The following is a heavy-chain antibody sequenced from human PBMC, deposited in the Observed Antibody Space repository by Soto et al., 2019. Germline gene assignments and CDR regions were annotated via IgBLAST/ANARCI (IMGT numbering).Heavy chain of an antibody. V-gene: IGHV3-23*01. CDR3: AKGVPGIAVAGTGYFQH. Sequence: GGSMRLSCAAAGCTFISYAMSWVRQDTGKGLEWVSGISGSGDSTYYADSVKGRFTISRDNSKNTLYLQMNSLRAEDTAVYYCAKGVPGIAVAGTGYFQHWGQGTLVTVSS. CDR2: ISGSGDST. J-gene: IGHJ1*01. CDR1: GCTFISYA. D-gene: IGHD6-19*01.